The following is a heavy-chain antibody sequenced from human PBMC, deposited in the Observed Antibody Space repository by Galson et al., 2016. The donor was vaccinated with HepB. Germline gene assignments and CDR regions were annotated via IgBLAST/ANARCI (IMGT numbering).Heavy chain of an antibody. D-gene: IGHD2-2*01. V-gene: IGHV4-39*01. CDR3: VRHSASSNSFDP. J-gene: IGHJ5*02. Sequence: TLSLTCNVSGGSISSSTYYWGWVRQPPGKGLEWIATIYHSGSTYFNPSLKSRVFISVDTSKNQFSLRVTSVAAADTAVYYCVRHSASSNSFDPWGHGTLVTVAS. CDR1: GGSISSSTYY. CDR2: IYHSGST.